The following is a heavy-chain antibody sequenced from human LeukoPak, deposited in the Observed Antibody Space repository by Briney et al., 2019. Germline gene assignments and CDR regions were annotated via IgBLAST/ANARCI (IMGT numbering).Heavy chain of an antibody. J-gene: IGHJ6*04. CDR2: MNTNSGNT. CDR3: ASGFGYSYGGHYGLDV. Sequence: ASVKVSCKASGYTFTSNDINWVRQASGQGLEWMGWMNTNSGNTGNAQKFQGRVTMTRNTSISTACMEQSSLRSEDTAVYDCASGFGYSYGGHYGLDVWGKGTTVTVSS. CDR1: GYTFTSND. D-gene: IGHD5-18*01. V-gene: IGHV1-8*01.